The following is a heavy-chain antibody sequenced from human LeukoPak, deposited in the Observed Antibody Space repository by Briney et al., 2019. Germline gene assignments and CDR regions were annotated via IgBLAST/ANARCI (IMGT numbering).Heavy chain of an antibody. V-gene: IGHV1-2*02. CDR2: INPNSGGT. CDR3: ARRDYGDYLPFDY. Sequence: ASVKVSCKASGGSFSGYAISWVRQAPGQGLEWMGWINPNSGGTNYAQKFQGRVTMTRDTSISTAYMELSRLRSDDTAVYYCARRDYGDYLPFDYWGQGTLVTVSS. D-gene: IGHD4-17*01. CDR1: GGSFSGYA. J-gene: IGHJ4*02.